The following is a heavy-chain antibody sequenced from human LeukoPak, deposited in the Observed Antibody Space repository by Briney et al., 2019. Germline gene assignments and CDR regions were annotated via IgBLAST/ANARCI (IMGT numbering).Heavy chain of an antibody. Sequence: ASVKDSCKASGYTFTSYGISWVRQDPGQGLEWMGWISAYNGNTNYAQKLQGRVTMTTDTSTSTAYMELRSLRSDDTAVYYCARDMKQQLAYYYYYGMDVWGQGTTVTVSS. J-gene: IGHJ6*02. V-gene: IGHV1-18*01. CDR2: ISAYNGNT. D-gene: IGHD6-13*01. CDR3: ARDMKQQLAYYYYYGMDV. CDR1: GYTFTSYG.